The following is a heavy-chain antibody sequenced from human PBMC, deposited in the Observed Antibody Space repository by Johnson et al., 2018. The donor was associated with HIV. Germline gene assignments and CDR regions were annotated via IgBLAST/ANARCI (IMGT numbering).Heavy chain of an antibody. J-gene: IGHJ3*02. Sequence: VQPGGSLRLSCAASGFTFSSYWMSWVRQAPGKGLEWVANIKQDGSEKYYVDSVKGRFTISRDNAKNSLYLQMNSLRAEDTAVYYCARVQSLQWELLDGDAFDIWGQGTMVTVSS. D-gene: IGHD1-26*01. V-gene: IGHV3-7*01. CDR2: IKQDGSEK. CDR1: GFTFSSYW. CDR3: ARVQSLQWELLDGDAFDI.